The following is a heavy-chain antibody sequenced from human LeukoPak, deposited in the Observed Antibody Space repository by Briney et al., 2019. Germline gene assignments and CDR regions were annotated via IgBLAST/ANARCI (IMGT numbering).Heavy chain of an antibody. D-gene: IGHD6-13*01. CDR2: ISSSSSSYT. CDR1: GFTFSSYS. CDR3: ARSQQLVNYYYYYYMDV. V-gene: IGHV3-21*01. Sequence: GGSLRLSCAASGFTFSSYSMNWVRQAPGKGLEWVSSISSSSSSYTYYADSVKGRFTISRDNAKNSLYLQMNSLRAEDTAVYYCARSQQLVNYYYYYYMDVWGKGTTVTVSS. J-gene: IGHJ6*03.